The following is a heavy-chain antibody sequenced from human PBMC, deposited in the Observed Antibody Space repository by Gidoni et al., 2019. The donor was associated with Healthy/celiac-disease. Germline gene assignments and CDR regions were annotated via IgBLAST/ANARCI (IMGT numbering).Heavy chain of an antibody. CDR1: GFTFSSYA. CDR2: ISGSGGST. V-gene: IGHV3-23*01. Sequence: EVQLLESGGGLVQSGGSLRLSCAASGFTFSSYAMSWVRPAPGKGLEWVSAISGSGGSTYYADSVKGRFTISRDNSKNTLYLQMNSLRAEDTAVYYCANNYYDSSGPRQAFDYWGQGTLVTVSS. CDR3: ANNYYDSSGPRQAFDY. D-gene: IGHD3-22*01. J-gene: IGHJ4*02.